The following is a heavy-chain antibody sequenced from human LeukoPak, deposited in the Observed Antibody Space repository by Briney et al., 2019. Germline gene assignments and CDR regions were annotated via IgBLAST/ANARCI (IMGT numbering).Heavy chain of an antibody. D-gene: IGHD3-9*01. CDR3: ARGKLRYFDWCDY. J-gene: IGHJ4*02. CDR2: INAGNGNT. V-gene: IGHV1-3*01. CDR1: GYTFTSYA. Sequence: GASVKVSCKASGYTFTSYAMHWVRQAPGQRLEWMGWINAGNGNTKYSQKFQGRVTITRDTSASTAYMELSSLRSEDTAAYYCARGKLRYFDWCDYWGQGTLVTVSS.